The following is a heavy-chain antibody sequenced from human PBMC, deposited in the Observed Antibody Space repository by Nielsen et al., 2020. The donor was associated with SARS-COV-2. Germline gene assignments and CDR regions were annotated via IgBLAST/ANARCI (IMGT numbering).Heavy chain of an antibody. CDR1: GFTFSKAW. Sequence: GGSLRLSCVASGFTFSKAWMSWVRQAPGKGLEWVGRIKSKIDGGTTDYAAPVKDRFTISRADSKNTVYLDMSSLRTEDTAVYYCATARYCSRTSCSAGTDMFDPWGQGTQVIVSS. CDR3: ATARYCSRTSCSAGTDMFDP. V-gene: IGHV3-15*01. J-gene: IGHJ5*02. D-gene: IGHD2-2*01. CDR2: IKSKIDGGTT.